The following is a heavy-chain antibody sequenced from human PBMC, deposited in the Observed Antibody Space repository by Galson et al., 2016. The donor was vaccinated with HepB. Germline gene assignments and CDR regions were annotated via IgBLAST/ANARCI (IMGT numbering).Heavy chain of an antibody. Sequence: SLRLSCAASGFTFSDFSIIWVRQAPGKGLEWVANIKQDGSEKSYVDSVKGRFTISRDNAKSSVYLQMNSLRADDTAMYYCARSVSAAYWGQGTLVTVSS. CDR2: IKQDGSEK. J-gene: IGHJ4*02. CDR3: ARSVSAAY. V-gene: IGHV3-7*01. CDR1: GFTFSDFS. D-gene: IGHD3-16*01.